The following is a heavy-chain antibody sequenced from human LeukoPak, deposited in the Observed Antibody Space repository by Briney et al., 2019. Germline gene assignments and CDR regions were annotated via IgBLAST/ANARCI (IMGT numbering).Heavy chain of an antibody. CDR2: ISGSGYNT. V-gene: IGHV3-23*01. CDR3: VQEGPRGLAFDI. J-gene: IGHJ3*02. CDR1: GFAFDTYG. Sequence: GGSLRLSCAASGFAFDTYGMTWARQAPGKGLEWVSSISGSGYNTYYADSVKGRFTISRDNSKNTLYLQMNSLRAEDTAVYYCVQEGPRGLAFDIWGQGTKVTVSS.